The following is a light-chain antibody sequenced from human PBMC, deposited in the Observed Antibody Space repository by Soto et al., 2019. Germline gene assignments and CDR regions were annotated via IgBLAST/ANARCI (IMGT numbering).Light chain of an antibody. V-gene: IGLV2-14*01. J-gene: IGLJ2*01. Sequence: QAASVSGSPGQSITISCTGSSSDVGAYTSVSWYQQHPGKAPKLMIYEVSNRPSRVSDRFSGSKSGNTASLTISGLQAEDEADYFCSSYTTTNTVIFGGGTKLTVL. CDR1: SSDVGAYTS. CDR2: EVS. CDR3: SSYTTTNTVI.